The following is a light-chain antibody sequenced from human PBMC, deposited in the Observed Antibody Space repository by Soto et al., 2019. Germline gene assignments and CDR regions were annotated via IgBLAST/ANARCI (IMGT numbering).Light chain of an antibody. V-gene: IGKV2-28*01. CDR1: QSLLHSNGYNY. Sequence: EIVMTQTPLSLAVTPGEPASISCKSSQSLLHSNGYNYLDWYLQKPGQSPQLLIYSGSNRASGVPDRFSGSGSGTDFTLKISRVEAEDVAVYYCMQALQAPFTFGPGTKVDIK. CDR2: SGS. J-gene: IGKJ3*01. CDR3: MQALQAPFT.